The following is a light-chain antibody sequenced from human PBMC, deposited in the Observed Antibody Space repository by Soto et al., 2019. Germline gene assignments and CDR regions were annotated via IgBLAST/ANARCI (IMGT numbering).Light chain of an antibody. V-gene: IGKV3-20*01. CDR1: HIVSSNF. CDR3: QKYGSSGT. J-gene: IGKJ1*01. CDR2: GAS. Sequence: ETVLTQSPGTLSLSRGERATLSCMASHIVSSNFLVWYQQHPGQAPRLLIYGASSRATGIPDRFSGSGSGTDFSLTIRRLEPDDFAVYYCQKYGSSGTFGQGTKVDIK.